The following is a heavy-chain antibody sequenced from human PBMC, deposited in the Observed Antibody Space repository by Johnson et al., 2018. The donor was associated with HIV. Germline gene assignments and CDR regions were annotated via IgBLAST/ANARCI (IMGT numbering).Heavy chain of an antibody. V-gene: IGHV3-30*02. CDR3: ARPYSSAWYGAFDI. J-gene: IGHJ3*02. CDR1: GFTFSSYG. CDR2: IRFDGSDK. Sequence: QLVESGGGVVQPGGSLRLSCAASGFTFSSYGVHWVRQAPGKGLEWVAFIRFDGSDKYYADSVQGRFTVSRDNSNNRLYLQMNSLRAEDTAVYYCARPYSSAWYGAFDIWGQGTMVTVSS. D-gene: IGHD6-19*01.